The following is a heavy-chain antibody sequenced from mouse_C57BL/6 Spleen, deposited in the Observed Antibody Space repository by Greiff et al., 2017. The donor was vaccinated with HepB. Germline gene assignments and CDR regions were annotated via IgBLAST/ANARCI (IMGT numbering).Heavy chain of an antibody. CDR3: AREGGVPFAY. CDR2: IYPGGGYT. J-gene: IGHJ3*01. Sequence: QVQLKESGAELVRPGTSVKMSCKASGYTFTNYWIGWAKQRPGHGLEWIGDIYPGGGYTNYNEKFKGKATLTADKSSSTAYMQFSSLTSEDSAIYYCAREGGVPFAYWGQGTLVTVSA. CDR1: GYTFTNYW. V-gene: IGHV1-63*01.